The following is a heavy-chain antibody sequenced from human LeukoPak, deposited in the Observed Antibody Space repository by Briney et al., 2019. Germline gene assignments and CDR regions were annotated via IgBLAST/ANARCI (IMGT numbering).Heavy chain of an antibody. V-gene: IGHV1-2*02. CDR1: GYTFTGYY. CDR3: ARDLAYGDPPSGFDP. J-gene: IGHJ5*02. CDR2: INPNGGGT. D-gene: IGHD4-17*01. Sequence: ASVKVSCTASGYTFTGYYMHWVRQAPGQGLEWMGWINPNGGGTNYARKFQGRVTMTRDTSITTAYMELSSLRSDDTAVYFCARDLAYGDPPSGFDPWGQGTLVTVSS.